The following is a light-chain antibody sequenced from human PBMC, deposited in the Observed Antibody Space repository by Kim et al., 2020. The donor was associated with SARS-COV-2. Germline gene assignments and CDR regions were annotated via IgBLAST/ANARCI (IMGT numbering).Light chain of an antibody. CDR1: QSILYSANNRNF. CDR3: HQYYTAPPT. CDR2: WAS. Sequence: DIVMTQSPDSLAVSLGERATINCKSSQSILYSANNRNFLAWYQQKPGQPPKLLIYWASSRGSGVPDRFSGSGSGTDFTLTISSLQAEDVAFYYCHQYYTAPPTFGQGTKLEI. J-gene: IGKJ2*01. V-gene: IGKV4-1*01.